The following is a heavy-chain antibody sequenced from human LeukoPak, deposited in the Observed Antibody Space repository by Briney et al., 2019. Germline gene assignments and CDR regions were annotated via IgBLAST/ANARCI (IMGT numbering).Heavy chain of an antibody. V-gene: IGHV1-2*02. CDR3: ARERSGSYYPLVDY. D-gene: IGHD1-26*01. Sequence: ASVKVPCKASGYTFTGYYMHWVRQAPGQGLEWMGWINPNSGGTNYAQKFQGRVTMTRDTSISTAYMELSRLRSDDTAVYYCARERSGSYYPLVDYWGQGTLVTVSS. J-gene: IGHJ4*02. CDR1: GYTFTGYY. CDR2: INPNSGGT.